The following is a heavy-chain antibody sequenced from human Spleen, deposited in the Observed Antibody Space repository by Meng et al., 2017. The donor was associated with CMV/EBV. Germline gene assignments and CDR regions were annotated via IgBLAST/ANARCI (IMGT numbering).Heavy chain of an antibody. J-gene: IGHJ5*02. CDR1: GFTFSSYW. D-gene: IGHD5-24*01. V-gene: IGHV3-7*01. CDR3: ARALRDNDNWFDP. CDR2: IKQDGSEK. Sequence: LSLTCAASGFTFSSYWMSWVRQAPGKGLEWVANIKQDGSEKNYVDSVKGRFTISRDNAKNSLYLQMNSLRAEDTAVFYCARALRDNDNWFDPWGQGTLVTVSS.